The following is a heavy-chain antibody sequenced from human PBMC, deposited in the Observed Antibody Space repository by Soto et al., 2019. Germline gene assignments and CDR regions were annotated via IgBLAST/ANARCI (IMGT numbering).Heavy chain of an antibody. CDR3: SIIGVTRGND. V-gene: IGHV1-18*04. CDR1: GYIFTSND. Sequence: QVQLVQSGAEVKKPGASVKVSCKTSGYIFTSNDITCVRQAPGQGLEWMGWNSAYNGNTKYAQKLQGRVTMTTDTSASTAYMEVRNLRSDDRAVYYCSIIGVTRGNDWGQGTLVNVSA. CDR2: NSAYNGNT. D-gene: IGHD6-19*01. J-gene: IGHJ4*02.